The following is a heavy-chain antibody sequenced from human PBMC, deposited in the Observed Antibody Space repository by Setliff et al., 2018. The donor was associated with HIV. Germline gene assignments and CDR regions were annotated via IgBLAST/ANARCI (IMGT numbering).Heavy chain of an antibody. CDR2: ISPNNGDT. D-gene: IGHD6-6*01. CDR1: GSTFTDYF. V-gene: IGHV1-2*02. J-gene: IGHJ4*02. Sequence: ASVQVSCKTSGSTFTDYFIHWVRRAPGQGLEWMGWISPNNGDTNYAQKFQGRVTMTRDTSISTAYMELSRLRSDDTAVYYCARQLSNSLDYWGQGTLVTVSS. CDR3: ARQLSNSLDY.